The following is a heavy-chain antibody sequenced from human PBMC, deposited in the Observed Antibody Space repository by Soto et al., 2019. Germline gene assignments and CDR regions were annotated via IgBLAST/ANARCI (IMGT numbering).Heavy chain of an antibody. V-gene: IGHV4-59*01. CDR3: ARKTYYDFWSGYYEHDAFDI. CDR1: GGSISSYY. D-gene: IGHD3-3*01. Sequence: SETLSLTCTVSGGSISSYYWSWIRQPPGKGLEWIGYIYYSGSTNYNPSLKSRVTISVDTSKDQFSLKLSSVTAADAAVYYCARKTYYDFWSGYYEHDAFDIWGQGTMVTVSS. CDR2: IYYSGST. J-gene: IGHJ3*02.